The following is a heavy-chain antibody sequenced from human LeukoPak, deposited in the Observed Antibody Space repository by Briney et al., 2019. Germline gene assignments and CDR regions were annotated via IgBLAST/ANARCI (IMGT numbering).Heavy chain of an antibody. CDR3: ARGDPYYFDY. V-gene: IGHV4-30-4*07. CDR1: GPSISSPGYS. CDR2: IFNSGRT. Sequence: PSETLSLTCAVSGPSISSPGYSWSWIRQPPGKGLEWIGYIFNSGRTFFNPSLKSRLSISEDTSINHFFLRLTFLTAADTAVYYCARGDPYYFDYWGQGTLVTVSS. J-gene: IGHJ4*02.